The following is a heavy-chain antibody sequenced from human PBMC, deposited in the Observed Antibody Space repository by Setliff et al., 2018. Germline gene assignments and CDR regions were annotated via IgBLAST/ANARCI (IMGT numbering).Heavy chain of an antibody. CDR2: ISTTGATT. J-gene: IGHJ6*03. D-gene: IGHD4-17*01. V-gene: IGHV3-23*01. Sequence: PGESLRLSCVASGLTFQSHAMSWGRQAPGKGLEWVALISTTGATTQYADFVKGRFTISRDNSENTVSLQMNSLRAEDTAVYYCARGQGVTTYYFYGDVWGTGTTVTVSS. CDR3: ARGQGVTTYYFYGDV. CDR1: GLTFQSHA.